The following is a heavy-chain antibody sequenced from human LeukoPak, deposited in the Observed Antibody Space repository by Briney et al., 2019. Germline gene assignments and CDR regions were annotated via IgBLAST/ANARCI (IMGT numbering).Heavy chain of an antibody. CDR3: ARSETTDFWSGSQYLQP. Sequence: GGSLRLSCTASGFIFRTYAMHWVRQAPGKGLQWVAVISYDGINKFYADSVKGRFAISRDNSKNTVYLQMDSLRAEDTAVYYCARSETTDFWSGSQYLQPWGQGTLVTVSS. J-gene: IGHJ1*01. CDR2: ISYDGINK. V-gene: IGHV3-30*09. D-gene: IGHD3-3*01. CDR1: GFIFRTYA.